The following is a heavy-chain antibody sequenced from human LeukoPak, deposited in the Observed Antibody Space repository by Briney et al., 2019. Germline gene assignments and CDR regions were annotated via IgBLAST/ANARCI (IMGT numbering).Heavy chain of an antibody. V-gene: IGHV3-74*01. CDR2: INSDGSST. CDR3: ASPPADCSSTSCYYYYYYMDV. Sequence: QPGGSLRLSCAASGFTFSSYWMHWVRQAPGKGLVWVSRINSDGSSTSYADSVNGRFTISRDNAKNTLYLQMNSLRAEDTAVYYCASPPADCSSTSCYYYYYYMDVWGKGTTVTVSS. D-gene: IGHD2-2*01. CDR1: GFTFSSYW. J-gene: IGHJ6*03.